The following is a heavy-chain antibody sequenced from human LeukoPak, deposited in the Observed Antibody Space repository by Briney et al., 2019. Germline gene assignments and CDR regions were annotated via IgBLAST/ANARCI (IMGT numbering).Heavy chain of an antibody. CDR2: ISSSSSYI. V-gene: IGHV3-21*01. Sequence: GGSLRLSCAASGFTFSSYSMNWVRQAPGKGLEWVSSISSSSSYIYYADSVKGRFTISRDNAKNSLYLQMNSLRAEDTAVYYCAGVSGSYYDSSGYPLRADAFDIWGQGTMVTVSS. D-gene: IGHD3-22*01. J-gene: IGHJ3*02. CDR3: AGVSGSYYDSSGYPLRADAFDI. CDR1: GFTFSSYS.